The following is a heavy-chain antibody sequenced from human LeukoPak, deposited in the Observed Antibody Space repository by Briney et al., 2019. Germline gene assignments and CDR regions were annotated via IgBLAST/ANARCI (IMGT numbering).Heavy chain of an antibody. Sequence: GGSLRLSCGASGFTFSSNGMHWVRQAPGKGLEWVAVISYDGSNKYYADSVKGRFTISRDDSKNTLSLQMNSLRTEDTAVYYCAKDLSSSWALDYWGQGTLVTVSS. V-gene: IGHV3-30*18. CDR2: ISYDGSNK. CDR3: AKDLSSSWALDY. CDR1: GFTFSSNG. J-gene: IGHJ4*02. D-gene: IGHD6-13*01.